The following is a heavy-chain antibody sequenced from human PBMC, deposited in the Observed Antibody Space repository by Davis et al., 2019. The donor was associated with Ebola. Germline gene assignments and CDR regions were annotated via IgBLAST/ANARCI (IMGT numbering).Heavy chain of an antibody. Sequence: GGSLRLSCAASGFTFSSYGMHWVRQAPGKGLEWVAVIWYDGSNKYHADSVKGRFTISRDNSKNTLYLQMNSLRAEDTAVYYCARVLLWFGEFTTWYFDLWGRGTLVTVSS. CDR1: GFTFSSYG. J-gene: IGHJ2*01. D-gene: IGHD3-10*01. V-gene: IGHV3-33*01. CDR3: ARVLLWFGEFTTWYFDL. CDR2: IWYDGSNK.